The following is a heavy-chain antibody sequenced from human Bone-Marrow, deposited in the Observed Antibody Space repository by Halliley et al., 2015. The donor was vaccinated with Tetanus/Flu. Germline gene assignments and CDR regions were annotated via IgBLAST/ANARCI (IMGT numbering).Heavy chain of an antibody. Sequence: SLRLSCAASGFTFSSFWMHWVRQVPGKGLEWVSRINLEGSRTTTADFLKGRFSISRDNGKNTVYLQMNSLTAEDTAVYYCARDGDGYRRSYYALDVWGQGTTVTVSS. CDR3: ARDGDGYRRSYYALDV. V-gene: IGHV3-74*01. CDR1: GFTFSSFW. J-gene: IGHJ6*02. D-gene: IGHD3-3*01. CDR2: INLEGSRT.